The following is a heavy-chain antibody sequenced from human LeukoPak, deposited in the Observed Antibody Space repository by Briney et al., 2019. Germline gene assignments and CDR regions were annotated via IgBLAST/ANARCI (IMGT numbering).Heavy chain of an antibody. D-gene: IGHD6-19*01. CDR1: GFTFSSYA. J-gene: IGHJ4*02. V-gene: IGHV3-23*01. Sequence: GGSLRLSCAASGFTFSSYAMHWVRQAPGKGLEWVSVIGVSGGTTYYADSVKGRFTISRDNSKDTLYLEINSLRAEDTAVYYCSPLGSGVDYWGQGTLVTVTS. CDR2: IGVSGGTT. CDR3: SPLGSGVDY.